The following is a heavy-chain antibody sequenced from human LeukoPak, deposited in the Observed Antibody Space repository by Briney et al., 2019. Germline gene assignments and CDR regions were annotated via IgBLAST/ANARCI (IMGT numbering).Heavy chain of an antibody. CDR3: ARVRHYGSGSYPGY. CDR2: ISYDGSNK. Sequence: GRSLRLSCAASGFTFSSYAMHWVRQAPGKGLEWVAGISYDGSNKYYADSVKGRFTISRDNSKNTLYLQMNSLRAEDTAMYYCARVRHYGSGSYPGYWGQGTLVTVSS. D-gene: IGHD3-10*01. J-gene: IGHJ4*02. V-gene: IGHV3-30*04. CDR1: GFTFSSYA.